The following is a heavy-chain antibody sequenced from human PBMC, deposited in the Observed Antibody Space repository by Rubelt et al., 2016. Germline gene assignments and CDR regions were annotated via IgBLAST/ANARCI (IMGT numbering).Heavy chain of an antibody. CDR2: ISGSGSDT. D-gene: IGHD3-16*01. J-gene: IGHJ6*02. Sequence: GLEWVSAISGSGSDTYYADSVKGRFPISRDNSKNTLYLQMNNLRAEDTAVYFCAKVRGKYYDSPGMDAWGQGTTVTVSS. V-gene: IGHV3-23*01. CDR3: AKVRGKYYDSPGMDA.